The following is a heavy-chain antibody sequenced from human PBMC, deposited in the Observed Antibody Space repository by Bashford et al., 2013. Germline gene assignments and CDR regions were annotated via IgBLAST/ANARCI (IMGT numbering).Heavy chain of an antibody. J-gene: IGHJ4*02. V-gene: IGHV2-5*02. CDR1: GFSLRISGVG. D-gene: IGHD3-3*01. Sequence: SGPTLVKPTQTLTLTCTFSGFSLRISGVGVGWIRQPPGKALEWLALIYWDDDKYYSPSLKTRLTITKDTSKNQVVLTMTNMDPVDTATYYCVHRKSVSYFDYWGQGTLVTVSS. CDR3: VHRKSVSYFDY. CDR2: IYWDDDK.